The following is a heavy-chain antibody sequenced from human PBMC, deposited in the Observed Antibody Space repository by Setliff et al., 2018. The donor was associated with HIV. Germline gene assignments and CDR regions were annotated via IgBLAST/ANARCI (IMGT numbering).Heavy chain of an antibody. V-gene: IGHV4-34*01. Sequence: SETLSLTCAVYGGSFSDYYWTWIHQSPGKGLEWIGEINHRGSTNYNPSLKSRVTVSVDTSKNQFSLKLGSVTAADTAVYYCARESPSSSWFYFDFWGQGTLVTVSS. CDR3: ARESPSSSWFYFDF. J-gene: IGHJ4*02. CDR1: GGSFSDYY. D-gene: IGHD6-13*01. CDR2: INHRGST.